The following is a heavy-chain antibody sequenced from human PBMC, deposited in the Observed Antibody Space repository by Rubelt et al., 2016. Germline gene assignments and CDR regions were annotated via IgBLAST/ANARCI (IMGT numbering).Heavy chain of an antibody. V-gene: IGHV1-24*01. Sequence: APGKGLEWMGGFDPEDGETIYAQKFQGRVTMTEDTSTDTDYMELSSLRSEDTAVYYCATTGRSWDWGQGTLVTVSS. D-gene: IGHD6-13*01. CDR2: FDPEDGET. J-gene: IGHJ4*02. CDR3: ATTGRSWD.